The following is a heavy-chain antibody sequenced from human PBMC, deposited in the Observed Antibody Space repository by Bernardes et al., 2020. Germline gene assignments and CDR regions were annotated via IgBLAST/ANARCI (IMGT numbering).Heavy chain of an antibody. J-gene: IGHJ4*02. V-gene: IGHV1-69*06. Sequence: SVTVSCKASGGPFSSYAISWVRQSPGQGLEWMGGIIPIFGTANYAQKFQGRVTITADKSTSTAYMELSSLRSEDTAVYYCARDQGLTYFDYWGQGTLVTVSS. CDR3: ARDQGLTYFDY. CDR2: IIPIFGTA. D-gene: IGHD6-25*01. CDR1: GGPFSSYA.